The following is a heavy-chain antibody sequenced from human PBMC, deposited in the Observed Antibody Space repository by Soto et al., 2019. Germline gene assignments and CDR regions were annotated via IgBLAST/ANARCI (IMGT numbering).Heavy chain of an antibody. CDR3: ARLMGDSSGWYHYYYYMDV. V-gene: IGHV4-31*03. CDR2: IYYSGST. Sequence: SETLSLTCTVSGGSISSGGYYWSWIRQHPGKGLEWIGYIYYSGSTYYNPSLKSRVTISVDTSKNQFSLKLSSVTAADTAVYYCARLMGDSSGWYHYYYYMDVWGKGTTVTVSS. D-gene: IGHD6-19*01. J-gene: IGHJ6*03. CDR1: GGSISSGGYY.